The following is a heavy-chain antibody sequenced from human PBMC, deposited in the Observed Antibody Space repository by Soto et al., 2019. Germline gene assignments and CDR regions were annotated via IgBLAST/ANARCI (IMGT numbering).Heavy chain of an antibody. J-gene: IGHJ3*02. D-gene: IGHD6-13*01. V-gene: IGHV1-8*01. CDR1: GYTFTNYD. CDR3: ARCQTDYSSSWTGLGNCAFDI. CDR2: IIPIIGTV. Sequence: ASVKVSCKASGYTFTNYDINWVRQATGQGPEYMGWIIPIIGTVGYAQKFQGRVTITTNTSTSTAYMELSSLRSEDTAVYYCARCQTDYSSSWTGLGNCAFDIWGQGTMVTVSS.